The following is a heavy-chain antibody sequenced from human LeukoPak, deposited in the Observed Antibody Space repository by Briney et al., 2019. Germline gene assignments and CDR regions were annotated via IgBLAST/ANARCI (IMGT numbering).Heavy chain of an antibody. D-gene: IGHD3-9*01. Sequence: GASVKVSCKASGYTFTSYGISWVRQAPGQGLEWMGWISAYNGNTNYAQKLQGRVTMTTDTSTSTAYMELGSLRSDDTAVYYCARVSTIYTNLYYDYMDVWGKGTTVTISS. CDR3: ARVSTIYTNLYYDYMDV. CDR1: GYTFTSYG. CDR2: ISAYNGNT. J-gene: IGHJ6*03. V-gene: IGHV1-18*01.